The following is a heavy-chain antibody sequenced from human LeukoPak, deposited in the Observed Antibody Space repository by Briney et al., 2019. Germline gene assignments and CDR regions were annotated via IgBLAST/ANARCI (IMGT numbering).Heavy chain of an antibody. CDR3: ARGGIDYGANSNYFDY. J-gene: IGHJ4*02. CDR1: GYTFTSYG. V-gene: IGHV1-69*13. CDR2: IIPIFGTA. Sequence: ASVKVSCKASGYTFTSYGISWVRQAPGQGLEWMGGIIPIFGTANYAQKFQGRVTITADESTSTAYMELSSLRSEDTAVYYCARGGIDYGANSNYFDYWGQGTLVTVSS. D-gene: IGHD4-23*01.